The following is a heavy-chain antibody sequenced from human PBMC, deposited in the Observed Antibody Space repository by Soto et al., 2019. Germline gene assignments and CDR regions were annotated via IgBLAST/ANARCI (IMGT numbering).Heavy chain of an antibody. D-gene: IGHD2-21*02. CDR3: AKATIAYCGGDCYSKGIMGYFDY. Sequence: QVQLVESGGGVVQPGRSLRLSCAASGFTFSSYGMHWVRQAPGKGLEWVAVISYDGSNKYYADSVKGRFTISRDNSKNTLYLQMNSLRAEDTAVYYCAKATIAYCGGDCYSKGIMGYFDYWGQGTLVTVSS. CDR2: ISYDGSNK. J-gene: IGHJ4*02. V-gene: IGHV3-30*18. CDR1: GFTFSSYG.